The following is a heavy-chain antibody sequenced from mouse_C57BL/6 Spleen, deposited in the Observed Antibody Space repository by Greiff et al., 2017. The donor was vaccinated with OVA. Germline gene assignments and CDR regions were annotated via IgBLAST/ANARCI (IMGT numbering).Heavy chain of an antibody. CDR3: ARSGLLRHKYFDD. D-gene: IGHD1-2*01. J-gene: IGHJ2*01. V-gene: IGHV1-50*01. Sequence: QVQLQQPGAELVKPGASVKLSCKASGYTFTSYWMQWVKQRPGQGLEWIGEIDPSDSYTDYNQKFTGKVTLTVDTSSRTTYMQLSSMTSEDSAVYYCARSGLLRHKYFDDWGQGTTLTVSS. CDR2: IDPSDSYT. CDR1: GYTFTSYW.